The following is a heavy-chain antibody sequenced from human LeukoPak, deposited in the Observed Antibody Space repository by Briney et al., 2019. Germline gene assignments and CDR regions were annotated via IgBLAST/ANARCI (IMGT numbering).Heavy chain of an antibody. CDR1: VSIFCESY. D-gene: IGHD2-21*01. Sequence: ASVKVSSKQSVSIFCESYVCCGPQVPGRGCEWMGWISRRSGATKIAQKFQGRVTLTRATSISTAYVYLTNLASDDTAVYYCVSWLGGNSDVASFESWGQGTLVLVSS. J-gene: IGHJ4*02. CDR3: VSWLGGNSDVASFES. V-gene: IGHV1-2*02. CDR2: ISRRSGAT.